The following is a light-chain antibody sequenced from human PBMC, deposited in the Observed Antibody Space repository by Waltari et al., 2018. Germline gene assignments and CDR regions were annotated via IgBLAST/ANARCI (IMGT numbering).Light chain of an antibody. CDR3: QQYYSTLLT. CDR1: QSVLYSSNNKNY. CDR2: WAS. J-gene: IGKJ4*01. V-gene: IGKV4-1*01. Sequence: TNNPNASQSVLYSSNNKNYLAWYQQKPGQPPKLLIYWASTRESGVPDRFSGSGSGTDFTLTISSLQAEDVAVYYCQQYYSTLLTFGGGTKVEIK.